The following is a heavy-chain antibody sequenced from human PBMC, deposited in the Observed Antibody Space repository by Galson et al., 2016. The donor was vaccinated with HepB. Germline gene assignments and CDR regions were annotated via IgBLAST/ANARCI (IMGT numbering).Heavy chain of an antibody. J-gene: IGHJ6*02. CDR1: GDTFIGYW. Sequence: QSGAEVKKPGESLKISCQGSGDTFIGYWIVWVRQLPGKGLEWMGTIFPSDPTTKYSPPFRGQVTISADKSITTAYLQWSTLKASDTAIFYCARGRGGYYYDMDVWGQGTAVTVS. D-gene: IGHD3-3*01. V-gene: IGHV5-51*01. CDR2: IFPSDPTT. CDR3: ARGRGGYYYDMDV.